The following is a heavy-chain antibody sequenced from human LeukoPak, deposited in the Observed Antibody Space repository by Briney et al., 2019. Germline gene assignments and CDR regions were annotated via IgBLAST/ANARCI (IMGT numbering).Heavy chain of an antibody. D-gene: IGHD3-16*01. Sequence: SETLSLTCTVSGGSISSSSYYWGWIRQPPGKRLEWIGSIYYSGSTYYNPSLKSRVTISVDTSKNQFSLKLSSVTAADTAVYYCARDQAGNPFGTDYWGQGTLVTVSS. J-gene: IGHJ4*02. V-gene: IGHV4-39*07. CDR1: GGSISSSSYY. CDR2: IYYSGST. CDR3: ARDQAGNPFGTDY.